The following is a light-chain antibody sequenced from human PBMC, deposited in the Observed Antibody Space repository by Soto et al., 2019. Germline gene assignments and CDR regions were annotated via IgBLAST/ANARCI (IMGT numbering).Light chain of an antibody. CDR1: RDISNS. Sequence: DIQMTQSPSPVSASVGDRLTITCRASRDISNSLAWYQQTPGKAPKLLLRGASSLHRGVPSRFSGGGAGTEFTLTISSLQPEDFATYYCQQTSAFPRTFGQGTKVDIK. CDR2: GAS. J-gene: IGKJ1*01. V-gene: IGKV1-12*01. CDR3: QQTSAFPRT.